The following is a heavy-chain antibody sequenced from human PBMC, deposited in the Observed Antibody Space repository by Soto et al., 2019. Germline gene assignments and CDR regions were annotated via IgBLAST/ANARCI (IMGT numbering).Heavy chain of an antibody. Sequence: GGSLRLSCAASGFTFSDYYMSWIRQAPGKGLEWVSYISSSGSTIYYADSVKGRFTISRDNAKNSLYLQMNSLRAEDTAVYYGARDERLHLGELSLRFDYWGQGTLVTVSS. D-gene: IGHD3-16*02. CDR1: GFTFSDYY. J-gene: IGHJ4*02. CDR2: ISSSGSTI. CDR3: ARDERLHLGELSLRFDY. V-gene: IGHV3-11*01.